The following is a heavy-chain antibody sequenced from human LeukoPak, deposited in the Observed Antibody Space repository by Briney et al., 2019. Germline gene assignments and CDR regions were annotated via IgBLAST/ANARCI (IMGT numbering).Heavy chain of an antibody. CDR1: GSSISGYY. Sequence: SETLSLTCTVSGSSISGYYWTWIRQPPGKGLEWIGYVYNSGNVNYNPSLRSRVTISLDTSKDQFSLKLSSVTAADTAIYYCARGDSHLHSSGYYYYWGQGTLVTASS. D-gene: IGHD3-22*01. CDR2: VYNSGNV. V-gene: IGHV4-59*01. J-gene: IGHJ4*02. CDR3: ARGDSHLHSSGYYYY.